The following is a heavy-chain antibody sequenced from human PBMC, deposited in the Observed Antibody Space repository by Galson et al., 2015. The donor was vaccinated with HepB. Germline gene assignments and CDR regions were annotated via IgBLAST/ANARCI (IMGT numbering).Heavy chain of an antibody. Sequence: SVKVSCKASGNTFTSYTMNWVRQAPGQGLEWMGWINTNTGNPTYAQGFTGRFVFSLDTSVSTAYLQISSLKAEDTAVYYCARDIAVTAFDYWGQGTLVTVSS. CDR2: INTNTGNP. CDR3: ARDIAVTAFDY. J-gene: IGHJ4*02. CDR1: GNTFTSYT. V-gene: IGHV7-4-1*02. D-gene: IGHD6-19*01.